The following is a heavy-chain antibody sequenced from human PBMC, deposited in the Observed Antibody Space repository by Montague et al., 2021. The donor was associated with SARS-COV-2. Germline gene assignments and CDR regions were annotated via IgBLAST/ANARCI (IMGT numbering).Heavy chain of an antibody. V-gene: IGHV3-21*01. CDR2: ISSSSSYI. D-gene: IGHD3-16*02. CDR1: GFTFSSYS. J-gene: IGHJ3*02. Sequence: SLRLSCAASGFTFSSYSMNWVRQAPGKGLEWVSSISSSSSYIYYADSVKGRFTTSRDNGKNSLYLQMNSLRVEDTAVYYCTRDYRSIVGDGLDIWGQGTKVTVSS. CDR3: TRDYRSIVGDGLDI.